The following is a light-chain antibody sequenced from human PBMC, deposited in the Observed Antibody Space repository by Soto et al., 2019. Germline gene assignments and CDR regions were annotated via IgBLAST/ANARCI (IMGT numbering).Light chain of an antibody. CDR2: DAS. J-gene: IGKJ4*01. CDR1: QSVSTY. CDR3: QQRTSWPPVT. V-gene: IGKV3-11*01. Sequence: EIVLTQSPGTLSLSPGERATLSCRASQSVSTYLAWYQQKPGQAPRLLIYDASDRATDIPARFSGSGSRTDFTLTISSLEPEDFAVYYCQQRTSWPPVTFGGGTKVESK.